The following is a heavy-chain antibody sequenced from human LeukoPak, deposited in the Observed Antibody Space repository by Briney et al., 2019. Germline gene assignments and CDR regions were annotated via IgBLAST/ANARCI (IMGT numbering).Heavy chain of an antibody. J-gene: IGHJ3*02. V-gene: IGHV4-39*01. CDR1: GGSIRSSSYY. Sequence: SETLSLTCTVSGGSIRSSSYYWSWIRQPPGKGLEWIGSIYYSGRAYYNPSLKSRVSISVDTSKNQFSLKLSSVTAADTAVYYCARRLGSDAFDIWGQGTMVTVS. CDR2: IYYSGRA. CDR3: ARRLGSDAFDI. D-gene: IGHD3-16*01.